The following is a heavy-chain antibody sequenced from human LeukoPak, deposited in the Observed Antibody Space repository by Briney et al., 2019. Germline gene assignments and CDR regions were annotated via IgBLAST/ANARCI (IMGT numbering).Heavy chain of an antibody. J-gene: IGHJ4*02. Sequence: PGGSLRLSCAASGFTFSSYAMSWVRQAPGKGLGWVSAISGSGGSTYYADSVKGRLTISRDNSKNTLYLQMNSLRAEDTAVYYCAKDLIAIFGVVIWGQGTLVTVSS. CDR2: ISGSGGST. D-gene: IGHD3-3*01. CDR1: GFTFSSYA. CDR3: AKDLIAIFGVVI. V-gene: IGHV3-23*01.